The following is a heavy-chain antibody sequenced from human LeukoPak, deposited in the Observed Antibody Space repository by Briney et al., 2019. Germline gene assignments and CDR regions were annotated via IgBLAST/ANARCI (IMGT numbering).Heavy chain of an antibody. D-gene: IGHD3-22*01. CDR3: ARALYYYDSSGYYNAFDI. V-gene: IGHV4-61*09. CDR2: IYTSGST. Sequence: PSQTLSLTCTVSGGSISSGSYYWSWIRQPAGKGLEWIGHIYTSGSTNYNPSLKSRVTISVDTSKNQFSLKLSSVTAADTAVYYCARALYYYDSSGYYNAFDIWGQGTMVTVSS. J-gene: IGHJ3*02. CDR1: GGSISSGSYY.